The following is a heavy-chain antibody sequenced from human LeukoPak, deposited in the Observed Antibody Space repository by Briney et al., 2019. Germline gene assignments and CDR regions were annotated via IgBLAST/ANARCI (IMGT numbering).Heavy chain of an antibody. CDR3: ARDTALPFDSSGYTTGYYYGMDV. Sequence: PSETLSLTCAVYGGSFSGYYWSWIRQPPGKGLEWIGEINHSGSTNYNPSLKSRVTISVDTSKNQFSLKLSSVTAADTAVYYCARDTALPFDSSGYTTGYYYGMDVWGQGTTVTVSS. J-gene: IGHJ6*02. CDR2: INHSGST. D-gene: IGHD3-22*01. V-gene: IGHV4-34*01. CDR1: GGSFSGYY.